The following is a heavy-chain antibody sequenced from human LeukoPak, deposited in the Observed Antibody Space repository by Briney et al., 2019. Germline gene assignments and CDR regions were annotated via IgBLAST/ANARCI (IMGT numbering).Heavy chain of an antibody. V-gene: IGHV3-33*01. Sequence: SCKASGYTFTGYYMHWVRQAPGKGLEWVAVIWYDGSNKYYADSVKGRFTISRDNSKNTLYLQMNSLRAEDTAVYYCARDHSLRHFDYWGQGTLVTVSS. CDR3: ARDHSLRHFDY. D-gene: IGHD2-15*01. CDR2: IWYDGSNK. CDR1: GYTFTGYY. J-gene: IGHJ4*02.